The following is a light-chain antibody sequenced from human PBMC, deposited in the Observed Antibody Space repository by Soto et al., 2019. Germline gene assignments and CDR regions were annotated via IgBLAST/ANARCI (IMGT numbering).Light chain of an antibody. Sequence: QSVLTQSPAASGTPGQRVTISCSGSSSRFGSKIVSWYQQVPGTAPKLLIYSNNQRPAGVPDRFSGSKSDTSASLAISGLQSEDEADYFCAMWDDSLNGVFGGGTKLTVL. CDR3: AMWDDSLNGV. J-gene: IGLJ3*02. CDR2: SNN. V-gene: IGLV1-44*01. CDR1: SSRFGSKI.